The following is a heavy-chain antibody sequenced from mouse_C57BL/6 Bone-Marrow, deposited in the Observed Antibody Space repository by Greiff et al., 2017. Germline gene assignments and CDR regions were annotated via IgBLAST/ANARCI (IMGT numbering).Heavy chain of an antibody. CDR3: AIWLYYGSSGDY. Sequence: QVQLQQPGAELVKPGASVKVSCKASGYTFTSYWMHWVKQRPGQGLEWIGRIHPSDSDTNYNQKFKGKATLTVDKSSSTAYMQRSSLTSEDSAVYYCAIWLYYGSSGDYWGQGTTLTVSS. V-gene: IGHV1-74*01. CDR1: GYTFTSYW. CDR2: IHPSDSDT. J-gene: IGHJ2*01. D-gene: IGHD1-1*01.